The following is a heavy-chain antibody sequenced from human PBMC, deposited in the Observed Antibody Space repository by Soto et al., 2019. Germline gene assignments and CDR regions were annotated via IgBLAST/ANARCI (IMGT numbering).Heavy chain of an antibody. CDR1: GGSISTYY. CDR3: ARGGWRHIDY. J-gene: IGHJ4*02. CDR2: XYXXXRT. V-gene: IGHV4-4*09. D-gene: IGHD3-3*01. Sequence: PXXTLSLTCTVSGGSISTYYWSWIRQPPGXXXXXXXXXYXXXRTXXNKXXXXXXXPXXXKXXXQLSMKLRSVTAEETAVYYCARGGWRHIDYWGQGTLVNVSS.